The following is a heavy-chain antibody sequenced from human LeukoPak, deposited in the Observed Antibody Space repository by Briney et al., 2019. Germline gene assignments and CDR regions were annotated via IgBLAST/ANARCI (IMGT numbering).Heavy chain of an antibody. CDR1: GGSISSGGYY. CDR3: ARDSYDSSGYYFPFDY. D-gene: IGHD3-22*01. J-gene: IGHJ4*02. V-gene: IGHV4-31*03. Sequence: SQTLSLTCTVSGGSISSGGYYWSWIRQHPGKGLGWIGYIYYSGSTYYNPSLKSRVTISVDTSKNQFSLKLSSVTAADTAVYYCARDSYDSSGYYFPFDYWGQGTLVTVSS. CDR2: IYYSGST.